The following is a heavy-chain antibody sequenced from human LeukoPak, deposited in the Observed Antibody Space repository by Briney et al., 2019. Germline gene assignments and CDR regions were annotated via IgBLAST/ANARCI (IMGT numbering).Heavy chain of an antibody. J-gene: IGHJ4*02. CDR2: ITNEESRT. Sequence: GGSLRLSCAASGFPFSNYWIHWVRQAPGKGLVWVSRITNEESRTNYADSVNGRFTISRDNAKSTVYLQITGLTAEDTAVYYCARDGGTSTPFDHWGQGTLVTVSS. CDR3: ARDGGTSTPFDH. V-gene: IGHV3-74*01. CDR1: GFPFSNYW. D-gene: IGHD2-15*01.